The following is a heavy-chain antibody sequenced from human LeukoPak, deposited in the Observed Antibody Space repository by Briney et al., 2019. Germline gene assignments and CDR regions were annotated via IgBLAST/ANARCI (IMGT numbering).Heavy chain of an antibody. D-gene: IGHD2-2*01. CDR3: ARVTTGELPAASFDY. Sequence: GGSLRLSCAASGFTFSDYYMSWTRQAPGKGLEWVSYISSSGSTIYYADSVKGRFTISRDNAKNSLYLQMNSLRAEDTAVYYCARVTTGELPAASFDYWGQGALVTVSS. V-gene: IGHV3-11*04. CDR2: ISSSGSTI. CDR1: GFTFSDYY. J-gene: IGHJ4*02.